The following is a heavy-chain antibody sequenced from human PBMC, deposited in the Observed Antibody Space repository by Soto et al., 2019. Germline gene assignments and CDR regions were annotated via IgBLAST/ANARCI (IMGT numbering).Heavy chain of an antibody. J-gene: IGHJ5*02. D-gene: IGHD3-16*01. CDR1: GASISGFY. CDR2: IYATGTT. Sequence: SETLSLTCTVSGASISGFYWSWIRKSAGKGLEWIGRIYATGTTDYNPSLKSRVMMSVDTSKKQFSLKLRSVTPADTAVYYRVRDGTKTLRDWFDPWGQGISVTVSS. CDR3: VRDGTKTLRDWFDP. V-gene: IGHV4-4*07.